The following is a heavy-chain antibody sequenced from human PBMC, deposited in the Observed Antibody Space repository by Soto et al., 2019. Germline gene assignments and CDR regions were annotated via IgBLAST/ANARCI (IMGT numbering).Heavy chain of an antibody. CDR1: GFTFSSYG. CDR3: ATIVVVVAADLGAFDI. J-gene: IGHJ3*02. CDR2: IWYDGSNK. V-gene: IGHV3-33*01. D-gene: IGHD2-15*01. Sequence: QVQLVESGGGVVQPGRSLRLSCAASGFTFSSYGMHWVRQAPGKGLEWVAVIWYDGSNKYYADSVKGRFTISRDNSKNTLYVQMNGLRAEDTAVYYCATIVVVVAADLGAFDIWGQGTMVTVSS.